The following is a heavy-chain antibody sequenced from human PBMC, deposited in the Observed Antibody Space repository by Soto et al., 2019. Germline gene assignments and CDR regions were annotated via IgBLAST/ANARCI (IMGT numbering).Heavy chain of an antibody. J-gene: IGHJ4*02. CDR1: GGSVTSDEDY. V-gene: IGHV4-30-4*01. D-gene: IGHD3-10*01. CDR2: ISNSGST. Sequence: SETLSLTCTVSGGSVTSDEDYWTWIRQSPGKGLEWIGYISNSGSTGYNPSLKTRLSMSVDRSKNQFTLRLTSVTAADTAVYYCARDKLGTMVRGVIQRYFDYWGQGTLVTVSS. CDR3: ARDKLGTMVRGVIQRYFDY.